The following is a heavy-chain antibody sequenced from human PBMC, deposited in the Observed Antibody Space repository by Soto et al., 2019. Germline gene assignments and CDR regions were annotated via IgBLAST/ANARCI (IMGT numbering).Heavy chain of an antibody. CDR2: INSDGSST. CDR1: GFTFSTYW. CDR3: SNWFDP. J-gene: IGHJ5*02. V-gene: IGHV3-74*01. Sequence: PGGSLRLSCAASGFTFSTYWMHWVRQAPGKGLVWASRINSDGSSTYYADSVKGRFTISRDNAKNTLYLQMNSLRAEDTAVYYCSNWFDPWGQGTLVTVSS.